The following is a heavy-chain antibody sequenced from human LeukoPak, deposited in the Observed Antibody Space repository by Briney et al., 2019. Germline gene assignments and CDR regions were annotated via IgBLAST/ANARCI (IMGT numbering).Heavy chain of an antibody. CDR1: GFTFSSYS. Sequence: GGSLRLSCAASGFTFSSYSMNWVRQAPGKGLEWVSSISSSSSYIYYADSVKGRFTISRDNAMNSLYLQMNSLRAEDTAVYYCARETYYYDSSGYRSYYYYMDVWGKGTTVTVSS. J-gene: IGHJ6*03. CDR2: ISSSSSYI. D-gene: IGHD3-22*01. CDR3: ARETYYYDSSGYRSYYYYMDV. V-gene: IGHV3-21*01.